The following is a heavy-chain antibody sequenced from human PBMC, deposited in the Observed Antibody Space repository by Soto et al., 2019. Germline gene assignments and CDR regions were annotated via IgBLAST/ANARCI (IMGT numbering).Heavy chain of an antibody. D-gene: IGHD1-1*01. CDR2: SYYSGST. CDR1: GGAISSGGYY. CDR3: ARGRENWNDINFDY. Sequence: QVQLQESGPGLVKPSQTLSLTCTVSGGAISSGGYYWSWIRQPPGKVLECIGNSYYSGSTYYNPSLKMRVILSVDTSKNQFSLKLPSVTAPDTAVYYCARGRENWNDINFDYWGQGPLVTVSS. V-gene: IGHV4-31*03. J-gene: IGHJ4*02.